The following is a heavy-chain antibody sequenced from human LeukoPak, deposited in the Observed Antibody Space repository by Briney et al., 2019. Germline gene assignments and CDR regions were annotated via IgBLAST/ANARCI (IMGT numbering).Heavy chain of an antibody. CDR1: GFTFSSYW. CDR3: ARAYDSSGYWLYYFDY. CDR2: INSDGSST. V-gene: IGHV3-74*01. D-gene: IGHD3-22*01. J-gene: IGHJ4*02. Sequence: GGSLRLSRAASGFTFSSYWMHWVRQAPGKGLVWVSRINSDGSSTSYADSVKGRFTISRDNAKNTLYLQMNSLRAEDTAVYYCARAYDSSGYWLYYFDYWGQGTLVTVSS.